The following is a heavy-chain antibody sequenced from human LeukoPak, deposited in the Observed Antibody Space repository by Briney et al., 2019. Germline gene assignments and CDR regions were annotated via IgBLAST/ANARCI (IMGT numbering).Heavy chain of an antibody. CDR1: GFTFSSYG. CDR3: AKGAGYSLWPMARTDYYYYMDV. V-gene: IGHV3-23*01. Sequence: QSGGSLRLSCAASGFTFSSYGMSWVRQAPGKGLEWVSAISGSGGSTYYADSVKGRFTISRDNSKNTLYLQMNSLRAEDTAVYYCAKGAGYSLWPMARTDYYYYMDVWGKGTTVTISS. J-gene: IGHJ6*03. D-gene: IGHD5-18*01. CDR2: ISGSGGST.